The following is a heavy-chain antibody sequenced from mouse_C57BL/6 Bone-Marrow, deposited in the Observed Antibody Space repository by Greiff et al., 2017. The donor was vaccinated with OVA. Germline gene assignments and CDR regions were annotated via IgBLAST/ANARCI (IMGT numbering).Heavy chain of an antibody. D-gene: IGHD1-1*01. J-gene: IGHJ1*03. CDR3: ARSPTVVVTNWYFDY. CDR2: IYPGDGDT. Sequence: QVQLQQSGPELVKPGASVKISCKASGYAFSSSCMNWVKQRPGKGLEWIGRIYPGDGDTNYNGKLKGKATLTAAKSSSTAYMQLSSLTSAHAAVYFGARSPTVVVTNWYFDYWGTGTTVTVSA. CDR1: GYAFSSSC. V-gene: IGHV1-82*01.